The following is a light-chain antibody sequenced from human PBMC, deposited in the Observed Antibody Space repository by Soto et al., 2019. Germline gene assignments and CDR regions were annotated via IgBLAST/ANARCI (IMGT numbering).Light chain of an antibody. Sequence: EIVMTQSPATLSVSPGERATLSCRASQSVSSNLAWYQQKPGQAPRILIYGASTRATGIPAMFSGSGSGTEFTLTISSRQSEDFAVYYCQQYNNWPWTFGQGTKVEIK. V-gene: IGKV3-15*01. CDR1: QSVSSN. CDR3: QQYNNWPWT. J-gene: IGKJ1*01. CDR2: GAS.